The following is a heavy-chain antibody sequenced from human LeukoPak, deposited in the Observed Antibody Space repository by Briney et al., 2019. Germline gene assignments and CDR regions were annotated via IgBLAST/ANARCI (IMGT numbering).Heavy chain of an antibody. CDR3: ARSYSGTYKGSFDY. D-gene: IGHD1-26*01. Sequence: GRSLRLSCAASGFTFSSYWMNWVRQTPGRGLEWVANIKEDGSEKYYVDSVKGRFTISRDNAKNSLCLQMNSLRAEDTAVYYCARSYSGTYKGSFDYWGQGTLVTVSS. V-gene: IGHV3-7*03. CDR1: GFTFSSYW. CDR2: IKEDGSEK. J-gene: IGHJ4*02.